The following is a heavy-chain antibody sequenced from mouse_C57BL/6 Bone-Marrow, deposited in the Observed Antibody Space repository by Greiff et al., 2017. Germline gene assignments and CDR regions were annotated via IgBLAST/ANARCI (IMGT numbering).Heavy chain of an antibody. V-gene: IGHV1-52*01. D-gene: IGHD6-1*01. J-gene: IGHJ2*01. Sequence: VQLQQPGAELVRPGSSVKLSCKASGYTFTSYWMHWVKQRPIQGLEWIGNIDPSDSETHYNQKFKDKATLTVDKSSSTAYMQLSSLTSEDSAVYYCARLEATGDFDYWGQGTTLTVSS. CDR3: ARLEATGDFDY. CDR1: GYTFTSYW. CDR2: IDPSDSET.